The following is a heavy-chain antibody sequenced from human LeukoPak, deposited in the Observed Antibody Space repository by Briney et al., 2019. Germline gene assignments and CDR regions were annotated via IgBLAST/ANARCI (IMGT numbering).Heavy chain of an antibody. CDR1: GFTFSSYA. CDR2: ISYDGGNT. Sequence: PGGSLRLSCAASGFTFSSYAMPWVRQAPGKGLEWVAVISYDGGNTYYADSVKGRFTIPRDNSKNTLYLQLNSLRAEDTAVYYCARDSTYYYGSGSSGPHHFDYWGQGTLVTVSS. V-gene: IGHV3-30*01. D-gene: IGHD3-10*01. CDR3: ARDSTYYYGSGSSGPHHFDY. J-gene: IGHJ4*02.